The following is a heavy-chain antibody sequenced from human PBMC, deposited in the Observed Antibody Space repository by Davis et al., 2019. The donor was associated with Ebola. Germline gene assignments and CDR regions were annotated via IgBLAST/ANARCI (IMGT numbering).Heavy chain of an antibody. CDR1: GGTFSSYA. D-gene: IGHD3-3*01. Sequence: SVKVSCKASGGTFSSYAISWVRQAPGQGLEWMGGIIPIFGTANYAQKFQGGVTITADESTSTAYMDLSSLRSEDTAVYYCARENDFWSGYDHYYYYGMDVWGQGTTVTVSS. V-gene: IGHV1-69*13. J-gene: IGHJ6*02. CDR2: IIPIFGTA. CDR3: ARENDFWSGYDHYYYYGMDV.